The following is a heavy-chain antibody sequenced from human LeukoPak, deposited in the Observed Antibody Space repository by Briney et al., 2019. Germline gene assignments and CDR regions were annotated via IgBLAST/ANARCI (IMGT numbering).Heavy chain of an antibody. D-gene: IGHD2-8*01. CDR2: ISYDGSNK. CDR1: GFTFSSYA. V-gene: IGHV3-30*04. CDR3: AREDMLAPLDY. Sequence: GGSLRLSCEASGFTFSSYAMHWVRQAPGKGLEWVAVISYDGSNKYYAGSVKGRFTISRDNSKNTLYLQMNSLRAEDTAVYYCAREDMLAPLDYWGQGTLVSVSS. J-gene: IGHJ4*02.